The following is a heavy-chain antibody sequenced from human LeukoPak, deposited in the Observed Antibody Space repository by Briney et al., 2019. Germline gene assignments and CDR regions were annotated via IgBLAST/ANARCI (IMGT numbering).Heavy chain of an antibody. CDR1: GFTFTIYG. V-gene: IGHV3-33*01. D-gene: IGHD3-10*01. Sequence: PGGSLRLSCAASGFTFTIYGMHWVRQAPGKGLEWVAVIWYDGSKTYYADSVKGRFTIPRDTSTNTLYLQMNGQRAEDTGVYYCARSLERDYSGSGNYYRNNWFDPWGQGTLVTVSS. J-gene: IGHJ5*02. CDR2: IWYDGSKT. CDR3: ARSLERDYSGSGNYYRNNWFDP.